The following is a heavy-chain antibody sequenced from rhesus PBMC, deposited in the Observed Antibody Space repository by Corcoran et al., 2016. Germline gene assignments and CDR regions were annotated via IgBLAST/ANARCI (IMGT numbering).Heavy chain of an antibody. CDR2: ITYNGST. V-gene: IGHV4-122*02. CDR3: ARDWGY. D-gene: IGHD3-34*01. CDR1: GDSISSGYYF. J-gene: IGHJ4*01. Sequence: QVQLQESGPGLVKPSETLSLTCAVSGDSISSGYYFWSWIRQPPGKGLEWIGYITYNGSTSYNTSLKSRVTISRDTSKNQFSLKLSSVTAAETAVYSCARDWGYWGQGVLVTVSS.